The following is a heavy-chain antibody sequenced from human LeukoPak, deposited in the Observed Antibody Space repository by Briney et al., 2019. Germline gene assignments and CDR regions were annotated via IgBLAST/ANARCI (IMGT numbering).Heavy chain of an antibody. V-gene: IGHV4-34*01. Sequence: SETLSLTCAVYGGSFSGYYWSWIRQPPGKGLEWIGEINHSGSTNYNPSLKSRVTISVDTSKKQFSLKLSSVTAADTAVYYCATDPWDPMTTVTTNAFDIWGQGTMVTVSS. D-gene: IGHD4-17*01. CDR1: GGSFSGYY. J-gene: IGHJ3*02. CDR2: INHSGST. CDR3: ATDPWDPMTTVTTNAFDI.